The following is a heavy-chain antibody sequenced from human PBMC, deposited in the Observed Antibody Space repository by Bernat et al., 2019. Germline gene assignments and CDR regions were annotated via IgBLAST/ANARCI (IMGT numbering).Heavy chain of an antibody. J-gene: IGHJ5*02. CDR2: IDWDDDK. CDR3: ARSDGSGSYYRDDWFDP. CDR1: VFSLSTTGMC. V-gene: IGHV2-70*15. Sequence: QVTLRESGPALVKPTQTLTLTCTFSVFSLSTTGMCVSWIRQPPGKALEWLARIDWDDDKYYSTSLKTRLTISKDTSKNQVVLTMTNMDPVDTATYYCARSDGSGSYYRDDWFDPWGQGTLVTVSS. D-gene: IGHD3-10*01.